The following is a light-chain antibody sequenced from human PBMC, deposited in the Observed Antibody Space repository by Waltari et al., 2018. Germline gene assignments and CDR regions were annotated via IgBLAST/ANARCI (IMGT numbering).Light chain of an antibody. CDR1: QSVNIW. J-gene: IGKJ1*01. V-gene: IGKV1-5*03. CDR2: KAS. Sequence: DIQMTQSPSTLSASVGHRVAITCRASQSVNIWLAWYQQKPGKAPKFLIYKASILESGVPSRFSGRGAGTEFTLTISNLQPDDFATYYCQQYNRYSTFGQGTKVELK. CDR3: QQYNRYST.